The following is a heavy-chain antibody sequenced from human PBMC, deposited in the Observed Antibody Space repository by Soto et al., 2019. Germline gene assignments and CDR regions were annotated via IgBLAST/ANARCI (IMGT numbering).Heavy chain of an antibody. CDR3: TVRGSGNYLGAA. Sequence: EVQLVESGGGLVQPGGSLRLSCAASGFTFSDYYMDWVRQAPGKGLEWVGGSRNKADSYTTAYAASVKVRFTISREGSKTSLFLQMNSLKTEDTAVYYCTVRGSGNYLGAAWAQGILFPVPS. D-gene: IGHD3-10*01. J-gene: IGHJ4*02. V-gene: IGHV3-72*01. CDR1: GFTFSDYY. CDR2: SRNKADSYTT.